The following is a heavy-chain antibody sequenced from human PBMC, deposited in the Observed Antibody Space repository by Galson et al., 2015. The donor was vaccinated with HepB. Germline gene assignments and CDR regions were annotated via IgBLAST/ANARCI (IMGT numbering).Heavy chain of an antibody. J-gene: IGHJ5*02. Sequence: SVKVSCKASGGTFSSYAISWVRQAPGQGLEWMGGIIPIFGTANYAQKFQGRVTITADESTSTAYMELSSLRSEDTAVYYCARLRFSWVLMPHYNWFDPWGQGTLVTVSS. CDR1: GGTFSSYA. D-gene: IGHD2-8*01. CDR3: ARLRFSWVLMPHYNWFDP. CDR2: IIPIFGTA. V-gene: IGHV1-69*13.